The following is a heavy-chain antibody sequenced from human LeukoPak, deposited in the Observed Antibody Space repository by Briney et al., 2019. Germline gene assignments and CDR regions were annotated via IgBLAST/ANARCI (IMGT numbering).Heavy chain of an antibody. CDR3: ARGNYYDSSDNYYFDY. V-gene: IGHV1-2*02. J-gene: IGHJ4*02. CDR1: GYTFTSYY. Sequence: ASVKVSCKASGYTFTSYYIHWVRQAPGQGLEWMGWINPNSVGTHYAQKFQGRVTTTRDTSISTAYMELSRVTSDDTAVYYCARGNYYDSSDNYYFDYWGQGTLVTVSS. CDR2: INPNSVGT. D-gene: IGHD3-22*01.